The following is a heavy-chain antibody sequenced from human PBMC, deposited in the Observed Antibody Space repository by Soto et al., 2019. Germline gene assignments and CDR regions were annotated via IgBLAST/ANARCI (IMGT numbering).Heavy chain of an antibody. Sequence: GGSLRLSCAASGFPFSTYNMNWVRQAPGKGLEWVSSISSGSNYIYYADSVKGRFTISRDNAKNSLFLQMNSLRAEDTAVYYCARPRSPSCSTTTCPGGGFDYWGQRTLVTVSS. CDR2: ISSGSNYI. CDR3: ARPRSPSCSTTTCPGGGFDY. V-gene: IGHV3-21*01. D-gene: IGHD2-2*01. J-gene: IGHJ4*02. CDR1: GFPFSTYN.